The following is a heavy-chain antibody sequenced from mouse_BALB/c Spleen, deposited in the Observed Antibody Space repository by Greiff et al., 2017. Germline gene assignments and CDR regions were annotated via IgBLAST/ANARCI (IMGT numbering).Heavy chain of an antibody. CDR1: GYTFSSYW. CDR2: ILPGSGST. J-gene: IGHJ4*01. CDR3: ANPTMIHYYAMDY. D-gene: IGHD2-4*01. Sequence: QVQLQQSGAELMKPGASVKISCKATGYTFSSYWIEWVKQRPGHGLEWIGQILPGSGSTNYNEKFKGKATFTADTSSNTAYMQLSSLTSEDSAVYYCANPTMIHYYAMDYWGQGTSVTVSS. V-gene: IGHV1-9*01.